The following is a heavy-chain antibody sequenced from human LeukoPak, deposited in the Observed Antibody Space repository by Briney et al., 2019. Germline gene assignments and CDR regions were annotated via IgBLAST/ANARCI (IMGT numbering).Heavy chain of an antibody. CDR3: ARDGLAAAGLYNWFDP. J-gene: IGHJ5*02. V-gene: IGHV4-39*07. Sequence: PSETLSLTCTVSGGSISSSSYYWGWIRQPPGKGLEWIGSIYYSGSTYYNPSLKSRVPISVDTAKNQFSLKLSSVTAADTAVYYCARDGLAAAGLYNWFDPWGQGTLVTVSS. D-gene: IGHD6-13*01. CDR2: IYYSGST. CDR1: GGSISSSSYY.